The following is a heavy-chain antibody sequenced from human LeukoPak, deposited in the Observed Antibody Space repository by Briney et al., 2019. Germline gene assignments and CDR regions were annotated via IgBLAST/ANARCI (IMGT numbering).Heavy chain of an antibody. J-gene: IGHJ6*02. Sequence: SETLSLTCTVSGGSISSSSYYWGWIRQPPGKGPEWIGSIYYSGSTYYNPSLKSRVTISVDTSKNQFSLKLSSVTAADTAVYYCASRTYSSGRPDDYYYYGMDVWGQGTTVTVSS. V-gene: IGHV4-39*07. CDR2: IYYSGST. CDR1: GGSISSSSYY. D-gene: IGHD6-19*01. CDR3: ASRTYSSGRPDDYYYYGMDV.